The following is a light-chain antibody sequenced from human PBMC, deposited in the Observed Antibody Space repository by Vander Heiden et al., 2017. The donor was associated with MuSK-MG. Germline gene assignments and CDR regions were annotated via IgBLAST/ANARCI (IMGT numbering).Light chain of an antibody. CDR1: QSISSY. CDR2: AAS. J-gene: IGKJ4*01. Sequence: DIQMTQSPSSLSASVGDRVTITCRASQSISSYLNWYQQKPGKAPKRLIYAASSLQSGVPSRFSGSGSGTDFTLTISSLQPEDFATYYCQQSYSTPPTCGGGTKVEIK. V-gene: IGKV1-39*01. CDR3: QQSYSTPPT.